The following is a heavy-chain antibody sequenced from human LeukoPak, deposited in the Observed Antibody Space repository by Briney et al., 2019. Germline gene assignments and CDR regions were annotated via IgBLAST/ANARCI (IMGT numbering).Heavy chain of an antibody. Sequence: GGSLRLSCAASGFTFSNYGMHWVRQAPGKGLEWVAVIWYDGSNKYYADSVKGRFTIARDNPKNTVYLQMNSLRAEATAKYYCAKDTAGRFDYWGQGTLVTVSS. CDR3: AKDTAGRFDY. CDR2: IWYDGSNK. D-gene: IGHD3-10*01. CDR1: GFTFSNYG. J-gene: IGHJ4*02. V-gene: IGHV3-33*06.